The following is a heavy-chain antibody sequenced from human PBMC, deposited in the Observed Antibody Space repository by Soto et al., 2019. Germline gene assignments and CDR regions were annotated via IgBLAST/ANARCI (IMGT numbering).Heavy chain of an antibody. J-gene: IGHJ3*02. CDR2: ISSSGSTI. D-gene: IGHD3-10*01. CDR1: GFTFSSYE. V-gene: IGHV3-48*03. Sequence: GSRRLSCSDCGFTFSSYEMNSVRQAPGKGLEGVSYISSSGSTIYYAASVKGRFTISRNTAKNSLYLQMNSLRAADTAVYYCARLWGGIGAFDIWGQGTMVTASS. CDR3: ARLWGGIGAFDI.